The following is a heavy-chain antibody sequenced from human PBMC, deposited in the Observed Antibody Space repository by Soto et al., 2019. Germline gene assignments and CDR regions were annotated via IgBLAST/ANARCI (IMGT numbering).Heavy chain of an antibody. CDR3: AKDRLATSGSGSRRYNWFDP. D-gene: IGHD3-10*01. Sequence: PGGSLRLSCAASGFTFSSYATSWVRQAPGKGLEWVSAISGSGGSTYYADSVKGRFTISRDNSKNTLYLQMNSLRAEDTAVYYCAKDRLATSGSGSRRYNWFDPWGQGTLVTVSS. V-gene: IGHV3-23*01. CDR1: GFTFSSYA. CDR2: ISGSGGST. J-gene: IGHJ5*02.